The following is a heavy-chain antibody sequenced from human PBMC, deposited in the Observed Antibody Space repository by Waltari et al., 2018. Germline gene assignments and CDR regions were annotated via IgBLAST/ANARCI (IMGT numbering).Heavy chain of an antibody. J-gene: IGHJ4*02. V-gene: IGHV3-30-3*01. CDR2: RSHYGNSK. CDR3: VRDGGGGYNQIDF. CDR1: GFTFSDYA. Sequence: QVQLVESGGGVVQPGRSLRLACAASGFTFSDYAIHWVRQTPGKGLGFVAVRSHYGNSKHYADSAKGRFTISRDNAENTLFLQMNSLRTEDTAVYYCVRDGGGGYNQIDFWGQGTLVTVSS. D-gene: IGHD3-16*01.